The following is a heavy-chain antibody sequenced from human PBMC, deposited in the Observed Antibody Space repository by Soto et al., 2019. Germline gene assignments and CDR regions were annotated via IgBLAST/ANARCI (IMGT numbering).Heavy chain of an antibody. CDR3: ARHGYGDLWYFDY. D-gene: IGHD4-17*01. V-gene: IGHV4-39*01. Sequence: SETLSLTCAVYGGFLSESYWGWIRQPPGTGLEWIGSIYYSGSTYYNPSLKSRVTISVDTSKNQFSLKLSSVTAADTAVYYCARHGYGDLWYFDYWGQGTLVTVSS. J-gene: IGHJ4*02. CDR2: IYYSGST. CDR1: GGFLSESY.